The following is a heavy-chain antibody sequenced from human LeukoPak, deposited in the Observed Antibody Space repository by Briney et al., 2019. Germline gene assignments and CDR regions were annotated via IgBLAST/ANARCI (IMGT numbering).Heavy chain of an antibody. D-gene: IGHD3-10*01. Sequence: GASVKVSCKASGYTFTGYYMNWVRQAPGQGLEWMGWINPNSGGTNYAQKFQGRVTMTRDTSISTAYMGLSRLRSDDTAVYYCARRRTGGADYWGQGTLVTVSS. J-gene: IGHJ4*02. CDR2: INPNSGGT. V-gene: IGHV1-2*02. CDR3: ARRRTGGADY. CDR1: GYTFTGYY.